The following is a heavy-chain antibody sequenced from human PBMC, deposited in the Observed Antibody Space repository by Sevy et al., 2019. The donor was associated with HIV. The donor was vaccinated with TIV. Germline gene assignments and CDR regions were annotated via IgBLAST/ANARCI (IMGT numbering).Heavy chain of an antibody. V-gene: IGHV3-48*02. Sequence: GGSLRLSCEASGFTLSSYTMNWVRQSPEKGLEWVATFDRTDITHYADSVKGRFIISRDTANNSLFLQMNSLRDDDTAMYFCGRDEWAIASHFDYWGRGNLVTVSS. J-gene: IGHJ4*02. CDR2: FDRTDIT. CDR1: GFTLSSYT. D-gene: IGHD1-26*01. CDR3: GRDEWAIASHFDY.